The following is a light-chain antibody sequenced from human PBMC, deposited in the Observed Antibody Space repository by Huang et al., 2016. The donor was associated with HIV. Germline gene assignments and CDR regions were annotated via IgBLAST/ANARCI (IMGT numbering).Light chain of an antibody. CDR1: QSVSSNS. CDR2: GAS. V-gene: IGKV3-20*01. Sequence: EIVLTQSPGTLSLSPGERATLSCRASQSVSSNSLAWYQQKPGQAPRLLIYGASSRATGIPDRFSGSGSGTDFTLTISRLEPEDFAVYYCQQYGSSPGITFGQGTRLEIK. J-gene: IGKJ5*01. CDR3: QQYGSSPGIT.